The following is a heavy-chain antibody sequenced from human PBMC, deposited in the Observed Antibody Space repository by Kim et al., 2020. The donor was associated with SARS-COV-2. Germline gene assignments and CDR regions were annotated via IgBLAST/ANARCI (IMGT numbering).Heavy chain of an antibody. V-gene: IGHV1-46*01. CDR2: INPSGGST. CDR1: GYTFTSYY. Sequence: ASVKVSCKASGYTFTSYYMHWVRQAPGQGLEWMGIINPSGGSTSYAQKFQGRVTMTRDTSTSTVYMELSSLRSEDTAVYYCARDMAPVDLYYYYYGMDVWGQGTTVTVSS. CDR3: ARDMAPVDLYYYYYGMDV. D-gene: IGHD2-21*01. J-gene: IGHJ6*02.